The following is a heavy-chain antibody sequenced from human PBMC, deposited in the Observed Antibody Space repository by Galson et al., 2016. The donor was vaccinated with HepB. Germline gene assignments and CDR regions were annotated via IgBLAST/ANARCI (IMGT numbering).Heavy chain of an antibody. CDR3: ARDPQDRWGGFDS. V-gene: IGHV4-31*03. D-gene: IGHD7-27*01. CDR1: DDSISSGAYY. J-gene: IGHJ4*02. Sequence: TLSLTCIVSDDSISSGAYYWSWIRQHPGKGLEWIGYIYSSGSTVYNPSLESRVTMSLDTSKKQLSLKLTSVTAADTAVYYCARDPQDRWGGFDSWGQGTLVTVSS. CDR2: IYSSGST.